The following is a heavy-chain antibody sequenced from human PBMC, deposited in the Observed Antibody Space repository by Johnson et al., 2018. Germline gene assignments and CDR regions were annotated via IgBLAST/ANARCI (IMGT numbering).Heavy chain of an antibody. V-gene: IGHV3-9*01. CDR1: GFTFEDYA. J-gene: IGHJ4*02. CDR3: AKYISSGWSGYFDS. Sequence: VQLQESGGGSVQPGRSLRLSCATSGFTFEDYAMHWVRQAPGKGLEWVSGIGWRSRRIDYADSVKGRFTISRDDAKNSLYLQRDSLTTYDTAFYYCAKYISSGWSGYFDSWGQGILVIVSS. D-gene: IGHD3-22*01. CDR2: IGWRSRRI.